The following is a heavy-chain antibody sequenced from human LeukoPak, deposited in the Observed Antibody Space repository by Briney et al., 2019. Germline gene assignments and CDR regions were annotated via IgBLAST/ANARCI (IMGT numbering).Heavy chain of an antibody. CDR1: GYSISSGYY. V-gene: IGHV4-38-2*01. Sequence: PSETLSLTCAVSGYSISSGYYWGWIRQPPGKGLEWIGSIYHSGGTYYNPSLKSRVTISVDTSKNQFSLKLSSVTAADTAVYYCARQGDQLLSLNWFDPWGQGTLVTVSS. D-gene: IGHD2-2*01. J-gene: IGHJ5*02. CDR2: IYHSGGT. CDR3: ARQGDQLLSLNWFDP.